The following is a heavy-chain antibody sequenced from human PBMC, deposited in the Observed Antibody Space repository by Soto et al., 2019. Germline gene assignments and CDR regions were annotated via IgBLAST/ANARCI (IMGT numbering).Heavy chain of an antibody. D-gene: IGHD3-9*01. CDR2: IWYDGSNK. CDR3: ARDLSQPRNVLRYFEAMDV. V-gene: IGHV3-33*08. J-gene: IGHJ6*02. CDR1: GFTFSSYS. Sequence: GGSLRLSCAASGFTFSSYSMHWVRQAPGKGLEWVAVIWYDGSNKYYADSVKGRFTISRDNSKNTLYLQMNSLRAEDTAVYYCARDLSQPRNVLRYFEAMDVWGQGTTVTVSS.